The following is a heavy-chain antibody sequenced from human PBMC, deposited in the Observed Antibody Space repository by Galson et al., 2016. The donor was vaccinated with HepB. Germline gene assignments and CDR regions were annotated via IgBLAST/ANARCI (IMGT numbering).Heavy chain of an antibody. J-gene: IGHJ3*01. D-gene: IGHD4-23*01. CDR3: ARDPWHNGGNRPAGAFDL. V-gene: IGHV4-4*02. Sequence: SETLSLTCSVSGASVKTRNWWSWFRQSPGQGLEWIGEIFHTGTANYNPSLRSRVTIFVDTANNQLSLRMNSLTAADTAVYFCARDPWHNGGNRPAGAFDLWGHGTMVTVSS. CDR2: IFHTGTA. CDR1: GASVKTRNW.